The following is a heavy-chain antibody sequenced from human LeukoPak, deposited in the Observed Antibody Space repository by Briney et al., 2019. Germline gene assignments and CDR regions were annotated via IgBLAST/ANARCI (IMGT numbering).Heavy chain of an antibody. Sequence: SETLSLTCTVSGGSISSYYWNWIRQPPGKGLEWIGDINYIRTTDYNPSLKRRSTISLDTSKTRFSLKLSSVTAADTAMYYCARSYSSSDHYYYYGMDVWGQGTTVTVSS. CDR1: GGSISSYY. V-gene: IGHV4-59*08. J-gene: IGHJ6*02. D-gene: IGHD6-13*01. CDR3: ARSYSSSDHYYYYGMDV. CDR2: INYIRTT.